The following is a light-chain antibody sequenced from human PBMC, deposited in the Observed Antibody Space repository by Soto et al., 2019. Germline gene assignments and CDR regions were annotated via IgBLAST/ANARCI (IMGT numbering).Light chain of an antibody. J-gene: IGLJ1*01. CDR3: SSYTSSSTPYV. CDR1: SSDVGGYNY. Sequence: QSVLTQPASVSGSPGQSITISCTGTSSDVGGYNYVSWYQQHPGKATKLMNYDVSNRPSGVSNRFSGSKSGNTASLTIFGLQAEDEADYYCSSYTSSSTPYVFGTGTKVTVL. V-gene: IGLV2-14*01. CDR2: DVS.